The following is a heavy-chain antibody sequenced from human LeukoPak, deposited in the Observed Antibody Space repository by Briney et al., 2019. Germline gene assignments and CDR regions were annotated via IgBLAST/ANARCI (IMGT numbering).Heavy chain of an antibody. CDR3: VKDNPLDY. Sequence: WGSLRLSCATSGFTFSSYAMSWVRQAPGKGLEWVSTISPSGGVTFYSDSVRGRFTISRDNSKNTLYLQMNSLTSDDTALYYCVKDNPLDYWGQGTLVTVSS. CDR2: ISPSGGVT. V-gene: IGHV3-23*01. CDR1: GFTFSSYA. J-gene: IGHJ4*02. D-gene: IGHD1-14*01.